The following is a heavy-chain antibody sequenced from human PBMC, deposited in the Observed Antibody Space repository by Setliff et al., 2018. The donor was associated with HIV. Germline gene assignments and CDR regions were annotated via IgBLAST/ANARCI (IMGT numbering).Heavy chain of an antibody. CDR3: ARGTWIQLSALALFDY. CDR2: IYYSGST. V-gene: IGHV4-31*02. D-gene: IGHD5-18*01. Sequence: SWVRQHPGKGLEWIGYIYYSGSTSYNSSLKSRVTISIDTSKNQFSLKLNSVTAADTAVYYCARGTWIQLSALALFDYWGQGTLVTVSS. J-gene: IGHJ4*02.